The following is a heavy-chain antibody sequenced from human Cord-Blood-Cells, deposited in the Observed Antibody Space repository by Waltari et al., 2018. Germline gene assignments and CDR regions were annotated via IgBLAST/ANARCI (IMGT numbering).Heavy chain of an antibody. J-gene: IGHJ3*02. D-gene: IGHD3-3*01. V-gene: IGHV2-5*02. Sequence: QITLKESGPTLVKPTQTLTLTCPFSGFSLSPSGVGVGWIRQPPGKALEWLALIYWDDDKRYSPSLKSRLTITKDTSKNQVVLTMTNMDPVDTATYYCAHRPPNYDFWSGYYDAFDIWGQGTMVTVSS. CDR2: IYWDDDK. CDR1: GFSLSPSGVG. CDR3: AHRPPNYDFWSGYYDAFDI.